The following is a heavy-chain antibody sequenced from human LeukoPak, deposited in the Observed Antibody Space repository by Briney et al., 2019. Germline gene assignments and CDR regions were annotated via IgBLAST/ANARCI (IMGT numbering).Heavy chain of an antibody. D-gene: IGHD5-12*01. CDR3: ATDTKDMLTTIGALDF. J-gene: IGHJ4*02. V-gene: IGHV3-15*01. Sequence: GGSLRLSCAASGFTFTNAWMTWVRQAPGKGLEWVGRVKSKTDGGTTDYAAPVKGRFTISRDDSKNTLYLQMNSLTTGDTAVYYCATDTKDMLTTIGALDFWGQGTLVTVSS. CDR2: VKSKTDGGTT. CDR1: GFTFTNAW.